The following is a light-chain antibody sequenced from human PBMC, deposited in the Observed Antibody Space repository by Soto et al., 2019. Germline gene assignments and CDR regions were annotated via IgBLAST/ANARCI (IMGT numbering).Light chain of an antibody. J-gene: IGLJ1*01. V-gene: IGLV2-14*01. CDR1: SSDVGGYNY. Sequence: QSALTPPASVSGSPGQSITISCTGTSSDVGGYNYVSWYQQHPGKAPKLMIYEVSNRPSGVSNRFSRSKSGHTASLTISGLQAEDEADYYCSSYTSSSTYVFRTRTTVTVL. CDR2: EVS. CDR3: SSYTSSSTYV.